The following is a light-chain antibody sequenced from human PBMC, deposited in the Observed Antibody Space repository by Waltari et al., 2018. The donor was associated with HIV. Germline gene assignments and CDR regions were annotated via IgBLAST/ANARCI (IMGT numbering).Light chain of an antibody. V-gene: IGKV3-15*01. J-gene: IGKJ2*01. CDR2: GAS. CDR3: QQYNDWPYT. Sequence: EIVMTQSPATLSVSPGERATLSCRASQSVSTNLAWYQQKPGQAPRLLIYGASTRAAGIPARFSGSGSGTEFTLTISSLQSEDFALYYCQQYNDWPYTFGQGTKREIK. CDR1: QSVSTN.